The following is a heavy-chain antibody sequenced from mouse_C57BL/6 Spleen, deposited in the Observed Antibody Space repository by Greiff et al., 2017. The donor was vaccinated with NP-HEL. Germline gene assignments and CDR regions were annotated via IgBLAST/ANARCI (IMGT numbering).Heavy chain of an antibody. V-gene: IGHV1-47*01. J-gene: IGHJ4*01. D-gene: IGHD2-4*01. CDR3: AIIYYDYDGYAMDY. Sequence: VKVVESGAELVKPGASVKMSCKASGYTFTTYPIEWMKQNHGKSLEWIGNFHPYNDDTKYNEKFKGKATLTVEKSSSTVYLELSRLTSDDSAVYYCAIIYYDYDGYAMDYWGQGTSVTVSS. CDR1: GYTFTTYP. CDR2: FHPYNDDT.